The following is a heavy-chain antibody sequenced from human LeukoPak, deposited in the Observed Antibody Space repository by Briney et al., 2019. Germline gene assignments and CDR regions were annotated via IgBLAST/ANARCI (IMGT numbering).Heavy chain of an antibody. D-gene: IGHD3-10*01. J-gene: IGHJ4*02. CDR1: GVTSTNAC. Sequence: GGSLRLSSALSGVTSTNACMSWGRQAPGKGLEWVGLIKSKTDGGTTDYAAPVKGRFTISRDDSKNTLYLQMNRLKTEDTAVYYCTTPTRSRTYSNSSDYWGQGTLVTVSS. V-gene: IGHV3-15*01. CDR2: IKSKTDGGTT. CDR3: TTPTRSRTYSNSSDY.